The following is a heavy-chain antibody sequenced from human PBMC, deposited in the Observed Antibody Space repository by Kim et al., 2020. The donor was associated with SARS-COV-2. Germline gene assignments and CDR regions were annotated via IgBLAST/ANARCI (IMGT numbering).Heavy chain of an antibody. D-gene: IGHD4-17*01. V-gene: IGHV3-64D*06. CDR2: ISSNGGST. CDR1: GFTFSSYA. CDR3: VKGVHYGDDYFDY. J-gene: IGHJ4*02. Sequence: GGSLRLSCSASGFTFSSYAMHWVRQAPGKGLEYVSAISSNGGSTYYADSVKGRFTISRDNSKNTLYLQMSSLRAEDTAVYYCVKGVHYGDDYFDYWGQGTLVTVSS.